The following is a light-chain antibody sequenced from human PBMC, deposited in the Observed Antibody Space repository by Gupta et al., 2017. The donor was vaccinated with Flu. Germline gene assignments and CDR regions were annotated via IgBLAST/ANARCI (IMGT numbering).Light chain of an antibody. CDR2: GIS. CDR1: QSVSTPY. V-gene: IGKV3-20*01. Sequence: EFVLTQSPGTLPFSPGERATLSCRASQSVSTPYLAWYQLKRGHAPRLLIYGISTRATGIPDRFSGSGSGTDFTLTISRLEPEDFAIYYCHYFGSSPLYSFGQGTTLEIK. J-gene: IGKJ2*03. CDR3: HYFGSSPLYS.